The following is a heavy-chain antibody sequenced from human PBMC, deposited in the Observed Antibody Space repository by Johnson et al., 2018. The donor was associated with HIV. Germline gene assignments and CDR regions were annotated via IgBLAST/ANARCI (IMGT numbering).Heavy chain of an antibody. CDR2: IRYDGSNE. CDR1: GFTFSSYG. Sequence: QVQLVESGGGVVQPGGSLRLSCAASGFTFSSYGMNWVRQAPGQGLEWVAFIRYDGSNEYYADSATVLFTISSDNSKNTLYLQMGRRRAEDMAVYYCAREASGSLDAFDIWGQGTMVTVSS. J-gene: IGHJ3*02. CDR3: AREASGSLDAFDI. D-gene: IGHD1-26*01. V-gene: IGHV3-30*02.